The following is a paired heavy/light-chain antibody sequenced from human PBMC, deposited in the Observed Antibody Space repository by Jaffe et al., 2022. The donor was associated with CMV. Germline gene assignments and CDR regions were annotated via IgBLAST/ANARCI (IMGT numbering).Light chain of an antibody. CDR3: QQYESYSRST. J-gene: IGKJ1*01. CDR1: QSISNW. Sequence: DIQMTQSPSTLSASVGDRVTITCRASQSISNWLAWYQQKPGKAPKLLIYQASSLESGVPSRFSGSGSGTEFTLTISSLQPDDFATYWCQQYESYSRSTFGQGTKVQIK. V-gene: IGKV1-5*03. CDR2: QAS.
Heavy chain of an antibody. Sequence: EVQLVQSGGGLIQPGGSLRLSCAASGFTVNNNYMSWVRQAPGKGLEWVSIIYHSGGSYTTESVHGRFTISRDSSTNTLYLQMNRLRAEDTAVYYCARSPGTPHAFDIWGQGTMVTVSS. V-gene: IGHV3-53*01. J-gene: IGHJ3*02. CDR2: IYHSGGS. CDR1: GFTVNNNY. D-gene: IGHD3-10*01. CDR3: ARSPGTPHAFDI.